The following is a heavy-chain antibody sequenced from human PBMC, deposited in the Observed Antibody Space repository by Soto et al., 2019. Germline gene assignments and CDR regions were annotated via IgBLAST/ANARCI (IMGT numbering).Heavy chain of an antibody. V-gene: IGHV4-31*03. Sequence: QVQLQESGPRLVKPSQTLSLTCTVSGGSTSSGGYYWSWIRQYPGKGLEWIGFVYYSGSTYYNPCLKSRVILSVDTSKKQFSLKLSSVTAADTAVYYCARDAALKWFDPWGQGTLVTVSS. CDR3: ARDAALKWFDP. CDR1: GGSTSSGGYY. J-gene: IGHJ5*02. D-gene: IGHD2-15*01. CDR2: VYYSGST.